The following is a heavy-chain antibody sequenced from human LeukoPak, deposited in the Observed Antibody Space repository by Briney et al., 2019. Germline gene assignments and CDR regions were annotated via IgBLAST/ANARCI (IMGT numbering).Heavy chain of an antibody. CDR3: STYNYDSFGYRSPRF. Sequence: ASVKVSCKASVYTFSGYDVNWVRQATGQRLEWMGWMNPNSGNTGYAQKFQGRVTMTSDSSISTAYMELSSLTSEDTAVYYCSTYNYDSFGYRSPRFWGQGTLVTVSS. V-gene: IGHV1-8*01. J-gene: IGHJ4*02. CDR1: VYTFSGYD. CDR2: MNPNSGNT. D-gene: IGHD3-22*01.